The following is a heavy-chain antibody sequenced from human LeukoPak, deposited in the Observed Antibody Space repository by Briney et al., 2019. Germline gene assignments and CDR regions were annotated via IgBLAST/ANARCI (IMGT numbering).Heavy chain of an antibody. CDR3: ARGHYDILTGYYTDFDY. J-gene: IGHJ4*02. D-gene: IGHD3-9*01. CDR1: GYTFTSYG. Sequence: ASVKVSCKASGYTFTSYGISWVRQAPGQGLEWIGWISAYNGNTNYAQKPQGRVTMTTDTSTSTAYMELRSVRSDDTAVYYCARGHYDILTGYYTDFDYWGQGTLVTVSS. CDR2: ISAYNGNT. V-gene: IGHV1-18*01.